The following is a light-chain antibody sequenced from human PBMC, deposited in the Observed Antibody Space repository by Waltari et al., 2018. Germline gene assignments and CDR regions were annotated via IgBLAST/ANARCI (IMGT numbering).Light chain of an antibody. CDR2: CRSDSTE. V-gene: IGLV5-45*01. J-gene: IGLJ2*01. CDR1: SGIDVATFK. Sequence: QAVLTQPASLSASPGASVSLTCTFRSGIDVATFKIYWYQQRPGSPPRFLLKCRSDSTEQRVSGVPSRFSVSKDSSANAALLLISGLQSEDEADYYCMILYNDAVVFGGGTKLTVL. CDR3: MILYNDAVV.